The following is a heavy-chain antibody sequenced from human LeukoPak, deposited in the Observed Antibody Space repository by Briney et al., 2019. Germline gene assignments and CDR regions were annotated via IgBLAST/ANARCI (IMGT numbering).Heavy chain of an antibody. J-gene: IGHJ5*02. CDR2: INPSGGST. V-gene: IGHV1-46*01. D-gene: IGHD6-19*01. Sequence: EASVKVSCKASGYTFTNYYMHWVRQAPGQGLEWMGTINPSGGSTSYAQKFQGRVTMTRDTSTRTVYMELNSLTSEDTAMYYCARRNHVAGTGGWFDPWGQGTLVTVSS. CDR3: ARRNHVAGTGGWFDP. CDR1: GYTFTNYY.